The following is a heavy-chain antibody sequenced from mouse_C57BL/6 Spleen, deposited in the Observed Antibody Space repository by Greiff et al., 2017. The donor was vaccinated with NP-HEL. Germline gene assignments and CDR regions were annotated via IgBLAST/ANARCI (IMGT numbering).Heavy chain of an antibody. J-gene: IGHJ2*01. V-gene: IGHV1-80*01. CDR3: ARKGSNYLYYFDY. CDR1: GYAFSSYW. CDR2: IYPGDGDT. Sequence: QVQLQQSGAELVKPGASVKISCKASGYAFSSYWMNWVKQRPGKGLEWIGQIYPGDGDTNYNGKFKGKATLTADKSSSTAYMQLSSLTSEDSAVYFCARKGSNYLYYFDYWGQGTTLTVSS. D-gene: IGHD2-5*01.